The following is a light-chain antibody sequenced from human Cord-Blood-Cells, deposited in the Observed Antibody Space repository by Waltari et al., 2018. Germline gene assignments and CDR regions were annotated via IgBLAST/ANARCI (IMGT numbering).Light chain of an antibody. CDR1: QGISNY. CDR3: QQYDNLPFT. J-gene: IGKJ3*01. Sequence: IQMTQSPSSLSASVGDRVTITCQASQGISNYLNWYHQKPGKAPKLLIYDASNLETGVPSRFSGSGSGTDFTFTISSLQPEDIATYYCQQYDNLPFTFGPGTKVDIK. V-gene: IGKV1-33*01. CDR2: DAS.